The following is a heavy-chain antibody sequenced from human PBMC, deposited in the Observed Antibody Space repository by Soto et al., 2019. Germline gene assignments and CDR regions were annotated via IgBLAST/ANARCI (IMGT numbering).Heavy chain of an antibody. V-gene: IGHV1-18*01. D-gene: IGHD3-22*01. CDR1: GYTFTTYG. CDR2: ISGYNGNT. Sequence: ASVKVSCKTSGYTFTTYGINWVRQAPGQGLEWMGWISGYNGNTNYPKKFQGRVTMTTDTFTSTGYMELRGLTSEDTAVYYCARGAHGGGYAVYWGQGTLVTVSS. J-gene: IGHJ4*02. CDR3: ARGAHGGGYAVY.